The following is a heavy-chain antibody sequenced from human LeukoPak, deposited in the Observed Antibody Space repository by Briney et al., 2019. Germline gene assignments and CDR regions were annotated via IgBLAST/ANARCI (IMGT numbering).Heavy chain of an antibody. CDR2: VGGNGGYT. CDR1: GFPFPSYA. V-gene: IGHV3-23*01. CDR3: AKRMGGLRYGFHALTTGGYFDF. Sequence: GGSLRLSCAASGFPFPSYAMSWVRQAPGKGLEWVSVVGGNGGYTYYADSVKGRFTISRDNAKNTLYPQMTSLRAADTAVYYCAKRMGGLRYGFHALTTGGYFDFWGQGTLVTVSS. J-gene: IGHJ4*02. D-gene: IGHD3-9*01.